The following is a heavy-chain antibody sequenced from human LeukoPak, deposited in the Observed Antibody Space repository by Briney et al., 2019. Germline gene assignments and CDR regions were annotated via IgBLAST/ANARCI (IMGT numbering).Heavy chain of an antibody. V-gene: IGHV4-39*01. CDR2: IYYSGST. D-gene: IGHD3-22*01. CDR1: GGSISSSSYY. Sequence: SETLSLTCTVSGGSISSSSYYWGWIRQPPGKGLEWIGSIYYSGSTYYNPSLKSRVTISVDTSKNQFSLKLSSVTAAGTAVYYCARSPRDDSSGYYYPSFCDYWGQGTLVTVSS. CDR3: ARSPRDDSSGYYYPSFCDY. J-gene: IGHJ4*02.